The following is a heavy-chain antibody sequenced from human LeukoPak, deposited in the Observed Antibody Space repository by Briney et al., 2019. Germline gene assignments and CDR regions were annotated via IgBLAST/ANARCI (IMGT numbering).Heavy chain of an antibody. Sequence: PSGTLSLTCAVSGGSISSGYWWSWFRQPPGKGLEWIGELSHSGSTNYNPSLQSRVTISLDKSKNQFSLRLNSVTAADTAVYYCTRNGAYCLDYWGQGTLVTVSS. V-gene: IGHV4-4*02. D-gene: IGHD2-21*01. CDR3: TRNGAYCLDY. CDR2: LSHSGST. CDR1: GGSISSGYW. J-gene: IGHJ4*02.